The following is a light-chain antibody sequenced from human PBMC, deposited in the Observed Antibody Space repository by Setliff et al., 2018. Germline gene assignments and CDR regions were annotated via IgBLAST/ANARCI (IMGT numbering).Light chain of an antibody. V-gene: IGLV2-14*03. Sequence: QSVLAQPASVSGSPGQSITISCTGISSDIHGFSYVSWHQQHPDKAPKLLIYDVTYRPSGVSDRFSASMSGNTASLTISGLQAEDEGDYYCSSYTARSAVFGPGTKVTVL. J-gene: IGLJ1*01. CDR2: DVT. CDR1: SSDIHGFSY. CDR3: SSYTARSAV.